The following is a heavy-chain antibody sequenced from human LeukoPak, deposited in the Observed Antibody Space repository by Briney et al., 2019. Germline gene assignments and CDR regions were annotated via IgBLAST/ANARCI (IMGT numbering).Heavy chain of an antibody. Sequence: ASVKVSCKASGGTFSSYAISWVRQAPGQGLEWMGRIIPILGIANYAQKFQGRVTITADKSTSTAYMELSSLRSEDTAVYYCAREEEYYYDSSGYSGNWFDPWGQGTLVTVSS. CDR2: IIPILGIA. V-gene: IGHV1-69*04. J-gene: IGHJ5*02. D-gene: IGHD3-22*01. CDR1: GGTFSSYA. CDR3: AREEEYYYDSSGYSGNWFDP.